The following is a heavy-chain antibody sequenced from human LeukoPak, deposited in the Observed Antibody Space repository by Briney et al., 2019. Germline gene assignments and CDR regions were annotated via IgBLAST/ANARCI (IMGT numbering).Heavy chain of an antibody. CDR1: GGSISSYY. CDR2: IYYSGST. V-gene: IGHV4-59*01. J-gene: IGHJ4*02. CDR3: ARDRGTRVRGVKAWYFDY. D-gene: IGHD3-10*01. Sequence: PSETLSLTCTVSGGSISSYYWSWIRQPPGKGLEWIGYIYYSGSTNYNPSLKSRVTISVDTSKNQFSLKLSSVTAADTAVYYCARDRGTRVRGVKAWYFDYWGQGTLVTVSP.